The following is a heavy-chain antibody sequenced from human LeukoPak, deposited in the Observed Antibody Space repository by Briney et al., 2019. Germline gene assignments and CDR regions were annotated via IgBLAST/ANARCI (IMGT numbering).Heavy chain of an antibody. D-gene: IGHD5-24*01. J-gene: IGHJ4*02. CDR1: GFALSSYG. CDR3: AYPGDGYNPFDY. CDR2: ISYDGSNK. Sequence: GGSLRLSCAASGFALSSYGMHWVRQAPGKGLEWVAVISYDGSNKYYADSVKGRFTISRDNSKNTLYLQMNSLRAEDTAVYYCAYPGDGYNPFDYWGQGTLVTVSS. V-gene: IGHV3-30*03.